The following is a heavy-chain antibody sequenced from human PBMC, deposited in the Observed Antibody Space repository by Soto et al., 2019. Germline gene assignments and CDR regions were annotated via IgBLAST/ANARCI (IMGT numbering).Heavy chain of an antibody. CDR3: ARSYSSSSPLGFDP. CDR2: INHSGST. D-gene: IGHD6-6*01. J-gene: IGHJ5*02. CDR1: GGSFSGYY. V-gene: IGHV4-34*01. Sequence: QVQLQQWGAGLLKPSETLSLTCAVYGGSFSGYYWSWIRQPPGKGLEWIGEINHSGSTNYNPSLKERVTIPVATSKNQFSLKRSSVTAADTAVYYCARSYSSSSPLGFDPWGQGTLVTVSS.